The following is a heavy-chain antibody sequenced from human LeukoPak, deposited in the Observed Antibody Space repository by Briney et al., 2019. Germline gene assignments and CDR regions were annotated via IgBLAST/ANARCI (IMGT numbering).Heavy chain of an antibody. CDR2: IIPPFNTA. V-gene: IGHV1-69*05. CDR1: GGTFSSYS. Sequence: SMKVSCKASGGTFSSYSITWVRQAPGQGLEWMGGIIPPFNTANYAQKFQGRVTITTDESTSTAYMELSSLRFEDTAMYYCATVDRYYYYLDVWGKGTTVTVSS. J-gene: IGHJ6*03. CDR3: ATVDRYYYYLDV.